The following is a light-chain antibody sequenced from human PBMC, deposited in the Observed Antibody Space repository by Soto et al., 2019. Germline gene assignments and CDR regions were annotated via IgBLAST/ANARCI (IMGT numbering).Light chain of an antibody. Sequence: NFMLTQPHSVSESPGKTVTISCTGSSGSIASNYVQWYQQRPGSAPTTVIYEDNQRPSGVPDRFSGSIDSSSNSASLTISGLKTEDEADYCCQSYDSSNQGVFGGGTKVTVL. CDR2: EDN. CDR3: QSYDSSNQGV. V-gene: IGLV6-57*02. CDR1: SGSIASNY. J-gene: IGLJ2*01.